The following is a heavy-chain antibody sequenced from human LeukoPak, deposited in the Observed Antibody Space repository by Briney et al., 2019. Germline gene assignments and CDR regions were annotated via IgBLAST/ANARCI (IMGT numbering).Heavy chain of an antibody. D-gene: IGHD2-2*01. CDR1: GGTFSSYA. V-gene: IGHV1-69*05. CDR2: IIPIFGTA. J-gene: IGHJ6*03. Sequence: SVKVSCKASGGTFSSYAISWVRQAPGQGLEWMGGIIPIFGTANYAQKFQGRVTITTDESTSTAYMELSSLRSEDPAVYYCARTDCSRGTSCSAEDYYYMDVWGKGTTVTVSS. CDR3: ARTDCSRGTSCSAEDYYYMDV.